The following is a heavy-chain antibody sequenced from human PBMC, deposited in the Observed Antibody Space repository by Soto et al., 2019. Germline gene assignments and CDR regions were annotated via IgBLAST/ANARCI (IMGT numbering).Heavy chain of an antibody. CDR1: GFTFSSYS. Sequence: GGSLRLSCAASGFTFSSYSMNWVRQAPGKGLEWVSYISSSSSTIYYADSVKGRFTISRDNAKNSLYLQMNSLRAEDTAVYYCARGDKGVIIDYDAFDIWGQGTMVTVSS. CDR3: ARGDKGVIIDYDAFDI. V-gene: IGHV3-48*01. CDR2: ISSSSSTI. D-gene: IGHD3-10*01. J-gene: IGHJ3*02.